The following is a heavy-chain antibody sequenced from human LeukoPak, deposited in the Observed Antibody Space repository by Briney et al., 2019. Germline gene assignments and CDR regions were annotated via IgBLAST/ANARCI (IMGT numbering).Heavy chain of an antibody. CDR3: ASHCSSTSCYGIDY. CDR2: IIPILGIA. D-gene: IGHD2-2*01. V-gene: IGHV1-69*04. J-gene: IGHJ4*02. CDR1: GGTFSSYA. Sequence: SVKVSCKASGGTFSSYAISWVRQAPGQGLEWMGRIIPILGIANYAQKFQGGVTITADKSTSTAYMELSSLRSEDTAVYYCASHCSSTSCYGIDYWGQGTLVTVSS.